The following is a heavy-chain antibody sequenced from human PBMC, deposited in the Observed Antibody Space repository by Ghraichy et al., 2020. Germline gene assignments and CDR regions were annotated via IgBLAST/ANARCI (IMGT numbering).Heavy chain of an antibody. Sequence: SQTLSLTCAVYGGSFSGYYWSWIRQPPGKGLEWIGEINHSGSTNYNPSLKSRVTISVDTSKNQFSLKLSSVTAADTAVYYCARVRSPVAWYYYYYMDVWGKGTTVTVSS. CDR3: ARVRSPVAWYYYYYMDV. CDR1: GGSFSGYY. D-gene: IGHD3-10*01. V-gene: IGHV4-34*01. CDR2: INHSGST. J-gene: IGHJ6*03.